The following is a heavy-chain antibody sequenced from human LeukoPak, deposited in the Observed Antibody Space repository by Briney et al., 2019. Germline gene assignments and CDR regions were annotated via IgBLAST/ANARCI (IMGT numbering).Heavy chain of an antibody. Sequence: SETLSLTCTVSGGSINSYYWTWIQQPAGKGLEWIGRMYTSGSTNYNPPLRSRVTMSLDTSKNQFSLKLSSVTAADTAVYYCASSYYDILTNYAPFDYWGQGALVTVSS. CDR1: GGSINSYY. CDR3: ASSYYDILTNYAPFDY. D-gene: IGHD3-9*01. CDR2: MYTSGST. J-gene: IGHJ4*02. V-gene: IGHV4-4*07.